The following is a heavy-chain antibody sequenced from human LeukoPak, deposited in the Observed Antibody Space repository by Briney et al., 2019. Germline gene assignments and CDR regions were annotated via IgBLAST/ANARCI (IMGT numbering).Heavy chain of an antibody. Sequence: PGGSLRLSCAASGFTFSSYSMNWVRQAPGKGLEWVSSISSSSSYIYYADSVKGRFTISRDNAKNSLYLQMNSLRAEDTAVYYCARGLLWFGELLYYWGQGTLVTVSS. J-gene: IGHJ4*02. CDR3: ARGLLWFGELLYY. V-gene: IGHV3-21*04. D-gene: IGHD3-10*01. CDR2: ISSSSSYI. CDR1: GFTFSSYS.